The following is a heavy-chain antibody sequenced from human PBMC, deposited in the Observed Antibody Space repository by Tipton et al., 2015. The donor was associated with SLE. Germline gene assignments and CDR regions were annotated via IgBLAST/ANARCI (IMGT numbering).Heavy chain of an antibody. D-gene: IGHD4-23*01. J-gene: IGHJ3*02. Sequence: TLSLTCVVSGYSLSSGYYWGWIRQSPGKGLVWVGTLYHSGSTFYNPSLRSRVTMSVDTSKDQFSLNLSSMTAADTAVYYCARDRGGNYLSAFDIWGQGTMVTVSS. CDR2: LYHSGST. CDR3: ARDRGGNYLSAFDI. CDR1: GYSLSSGYY. V-gene: IGHV4-38-2*02.